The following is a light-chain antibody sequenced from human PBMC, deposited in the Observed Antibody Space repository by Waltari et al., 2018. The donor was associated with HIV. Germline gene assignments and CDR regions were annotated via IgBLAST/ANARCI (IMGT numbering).Light chain of an antibody. CDR2: DNN. CDR3: GTWDSSLSAYV. V-gene: IGLV1-51*01. J-gene: IGLJ1*01. CDR1: SSNIGNTY. Sequence: QSVLPQPPSVSAAPGQTVTIPCSGCSSNIGNTYVSWYQPLPGTAPKLLIYDNNKRPSGIPDRFSGSQSGTSATLGITGLQTGDEADYYCGTWDSSLSAYVFGTGTKVTVL.